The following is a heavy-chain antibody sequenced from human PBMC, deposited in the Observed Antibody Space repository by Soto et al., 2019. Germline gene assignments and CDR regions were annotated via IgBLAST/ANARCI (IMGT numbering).Heavy chain of an antibody. CDR1: GGSFSGYY. CDR2: INHSGST. J-gene: IGHJ4*02. CDR3: ARAIRIAAAGTDYFDY. Sequence: SETLSLTCAVYGGSFSGYYWSWIRQPPGKGLEWIGEINHSGSTNYNPSLKSRVTISVDTSKNQFSLKLSSVTAADTAVYYCARAIRIAAAGTDYFDYWGQGTLVTVSS. D-gene: IGHD6-13*01. V-gene: IGHV4-34*01.